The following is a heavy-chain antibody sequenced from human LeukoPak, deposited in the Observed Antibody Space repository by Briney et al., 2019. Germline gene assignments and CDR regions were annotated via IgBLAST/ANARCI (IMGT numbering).Heavy chain of an antibody. Sequence: PSETLSLTCAVYGGSFSGYYWSWIRQPPGKGLEWIGEINHSGSTNYNPSLKSRVTISVDTSKNQFSLKLSSVTAADTAVYYCATKGVGYCSGGSCYSSWFDPWGQGTLVTVSS. CDR3: ATKGVGYCSGGSCYSSWFDP. J-gene: IGHJ5*02. V-gene: IGHV4-34*01. CDR2: INHSGST. CDR1: GGSFSGYY. D-gene: IGHD2-15*01.